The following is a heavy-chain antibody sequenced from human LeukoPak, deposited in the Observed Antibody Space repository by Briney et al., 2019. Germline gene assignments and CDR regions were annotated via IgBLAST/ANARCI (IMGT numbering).Heavy chain of an antibody. J-gene: IGHJ4*02. D-gene: IGHD5-18*01. V-gene: IGHV1-18*01. CDR2: INPNSGGT. Sequence: GASVKVSCKASGYTFTSYGISWVRQAPGQGLEWMGWINPNSGGTNYAQKLQGRVTMTTDTSTSTAYMELRSLRSDDTAVYYCARDITPLRIQLWEEFDYWGQGTLVTVSS. CDR3: ARDITPLRIQLWEEFDY. CDR1: GYTFTSYG.